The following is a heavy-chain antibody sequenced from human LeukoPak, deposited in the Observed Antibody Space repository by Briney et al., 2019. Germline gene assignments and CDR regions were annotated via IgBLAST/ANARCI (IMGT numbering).Heavy chain of an antibody. V-gene: IGHV4-34*01. Sequence: SETLSLTCTVSGGSISSYYWSWIRQPAGKGPEWIGEINHSGSTNYNPSLKSRVTISVDTSKNQFSLKLSSVTAADTAVYYCAGGTTVTTLVYWGQGTLVTVSS. J-gene: IGHJ4*02. CDR2: INHSGST. D-gene: IGHD4-17*01. CDR1: GGSISSYY. CDR3: AGGTTVTTLVY.